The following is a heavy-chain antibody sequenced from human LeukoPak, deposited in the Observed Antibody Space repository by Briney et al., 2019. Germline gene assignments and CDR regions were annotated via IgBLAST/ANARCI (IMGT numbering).Heavy chain of an antibody. J-gene: IGHJ3*02. Sequence: PGGSLRLSCAASGFTFSSYGMHWVRQAPGKGLEWGSSINNSGRARYYADSVQGRFTIARDNAKNSVYLQMSSLRVEDTAVYYCARSRLVWFGESSSAFDIWGQGTMVTVSS. CDR2: INNSGRAR. CDR1: GFTFSSYG. CDR3: ARSRLVWFGESSSAFDI. D-gene: IGHD3-10*01. V-gene: IGHV3-48*04.